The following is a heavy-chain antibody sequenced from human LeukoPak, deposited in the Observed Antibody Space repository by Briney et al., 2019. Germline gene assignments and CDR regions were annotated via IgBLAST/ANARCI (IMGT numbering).Heavy chain of an antibody. Sequence: PGGSLRLXCAASGFTVSSNYMSWVRQAPGKGLEWVSVIYSGGSTYYADSVKGRFTISRDNSKNTLYLQMNSLRAEDTAVYYCASAIRFLEWLYDYWGQGTLVTVSS. D-gene: IGHD3-3*01. CDR1: GFTVSSNY. CDR3: ASAIRFLEWLYDY. J-gene: IGHJ4*02. V-gene: IGHV3-66*02. CDR2: IYSGGST.